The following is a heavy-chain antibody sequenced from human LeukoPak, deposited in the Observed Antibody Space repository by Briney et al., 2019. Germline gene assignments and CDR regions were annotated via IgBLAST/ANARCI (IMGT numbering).Heavy chain of an antibody. J-gene: IGHJ3*02. CDR2: INPSGGST. CDR1: GYTFTSYY. CDR3: ARVPIFGVATDAFDI. D-gene: IGHD3-3*01. V-gene: IGHV1-46*03. Sequence: ASVKVSCKGSGYTFTSYYMHWARQAPGQGLEWMGIINPSGGSTSYAQKFRGRVTMTRDTSTSTVYMELSSLRSEDTAVYYCARVPIFGVATDAFDIWGQGTMVTVSS.